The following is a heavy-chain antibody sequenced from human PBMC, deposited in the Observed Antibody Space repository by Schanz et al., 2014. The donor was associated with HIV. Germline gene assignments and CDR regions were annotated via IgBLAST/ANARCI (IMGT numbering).Heavy chain of an antibody. D-gene: IGHD3-22*01. V-gene: IGHV3-30*18. CDR2: ISYDGRNK. Sequence: QVQLVESGGGVVQPGRSLRLSCAGSGFSFDTFGIHWVRQAPGKGLEWLAVISYDGRNKKFANSVKGRFTISRDNSKNTVYLQLKSLRPDDTAVYYCAKDRNYYDSRYRGKGNYYYYYGMDVWGQGTKVTVSS. J-gene: IGHJ6*02. CDR3: AKDRNYYDSRYRGKGNYYYYYGMDV. CDR1: GFSFDTFG.